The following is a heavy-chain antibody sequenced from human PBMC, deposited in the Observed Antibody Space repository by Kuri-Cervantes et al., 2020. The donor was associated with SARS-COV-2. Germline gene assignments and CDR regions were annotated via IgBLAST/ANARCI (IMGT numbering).Heavy chain of an antibody. CDR1: GFSLSNARMG. J-gene: IGHJ4*02. Sequence: SGPTLVKPTETLTLTCTVSGFSLSNARMGVSWIRQPPGKALEWLAHIFSNDEKSYSTSLKSRLTISKDTSKSQVVLTMTNMDPVDTATYYCARIRGYDSSGYYLVLDYWGQGTLVTVSS. CDR2: IFSNDEK. CDR3: ARIRGYDSSGYYLVLDY. D-gene: IGHD3-22*01. V-gene: IGHV2-26*01.